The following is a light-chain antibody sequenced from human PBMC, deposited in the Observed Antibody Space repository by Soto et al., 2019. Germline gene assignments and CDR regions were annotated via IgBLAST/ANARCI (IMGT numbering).Light chain of an antibody. J-gene: IGLJ1*01. CDR2: DVS. CDR3: SSYTSSSTLDA. V-gene: IGLV2-14*01. Sequence: QSALTQPASVSGSPGQSITISCTGTRGDVGGSTYVSWYQQNPGKPPKLMIYDVSVRPSGVANRFSGSKSGNTASLTISGLQAEDEADYYCSSYTSSSTLDAFGTGTKLTVL. CDR1: RGDVGGSTY.